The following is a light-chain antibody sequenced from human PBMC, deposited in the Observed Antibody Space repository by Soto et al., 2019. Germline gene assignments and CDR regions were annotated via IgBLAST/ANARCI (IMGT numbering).Light chain of an antibody. CDR1: QSLSSNY. J-gene: IGKJ2*01. CDR2: EAS. Sequence: EIVLTQSPGTLSSSPGERATLSCRASQSLSSNYLAWFQQKPGQARSLLIYEASSAASGTTDMLSGSGSGTYFTLTISTLEPEELAVYSCHQYNNAPHTFGQGTKLEIK. CDR3: HQYNNAPHT. V-gene: IGKV3-20*01.